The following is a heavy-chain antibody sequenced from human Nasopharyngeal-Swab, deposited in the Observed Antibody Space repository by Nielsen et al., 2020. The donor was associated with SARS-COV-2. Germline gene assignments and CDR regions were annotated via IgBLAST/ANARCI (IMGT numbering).Heavy chain of an antibody. D-gene: IGHD1-1*01. CDR1: GFPVSSDY. J-gene: IGHJ4*02. CDR3: ARDFHGNDV. CDR2: ISSGGTT. V-gene: IGHV3-66*01. Sequence: GESLKISCAASGFPVSSDYMTWVRQAPGKGLEWVSGISSGGTTDYADSVKDRFRVSRDNSKNTLYLQMNSLRAEDTAVYYCARDFHGNDVWGQGTLVTVSS.